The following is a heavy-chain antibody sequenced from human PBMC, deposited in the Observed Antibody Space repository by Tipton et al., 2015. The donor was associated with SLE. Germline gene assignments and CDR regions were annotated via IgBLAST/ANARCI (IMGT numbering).Heavy chain of an antibody. V-gene: IGHV4-59*01. CDR1: GGPISSYY. J-gene: IGHJ4*02. CDR3: ARGFTSGYSSSWYYFDY. D-gene: IGHD6-13*01. Sequence: TLSLTCTVSGGPISSYYWSWIRQPPGKGLEWIGYIYYSGSTNYNPSLKSRVTISVDTSKNQFSLKLSSVTAADTAVYYCARGFTSGYSSSWYYFDYWGQGTLVTVSS. CDR2: IYYSGST.